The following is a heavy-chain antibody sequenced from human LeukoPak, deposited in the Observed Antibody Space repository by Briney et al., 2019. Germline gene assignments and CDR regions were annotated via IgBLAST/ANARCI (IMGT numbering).Heavy chain of an antibody. Sequence: GGSLRLSCAASGFTFSSYSMNWVRQAPGKGLEWVSSISSSSSYIYYADSVKGRFTISRDNAKNSLYLQMNSLRAEDTAVYYCARDGSSGPPPFVDYWGQGTLDTVSS. V-gene: IGHV3-21*01. J-gene: IGHJ4*02. CDR3: ARDGSSGPPPFVDY. CDR2: ISSSSSYI. CDR1: GFTFSSYS. D-gene: IGHD6-19*01.